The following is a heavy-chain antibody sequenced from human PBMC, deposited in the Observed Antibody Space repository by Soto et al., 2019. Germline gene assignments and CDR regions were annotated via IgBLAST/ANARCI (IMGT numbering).Heavy chain of an antibody. D-gene: IGHD4-17*01. CDR3: ARDKYGDDFDY. CDR1: SVGHG. Sequence: SVGHGWRRIRQHPGKGLEWIGYIYYSGSTNYNPSLKSRVTISVDTSKNQFSLKLSSVTAADTAVYYCARDKYGDDFDYWGQGTLVTVSS. CDR2: IYYSGST. V-gene: IGHV4-61*08. J-gene: IGHJ4*02.